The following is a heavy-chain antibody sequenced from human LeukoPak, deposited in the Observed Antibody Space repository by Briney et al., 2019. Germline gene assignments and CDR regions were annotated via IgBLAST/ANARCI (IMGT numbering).Heavy chain of an antibody. CDR1: GFTFSSYG. J-gene: IGHJ6*02. CDR3: AKELYGDYYYYYYGMDV. D-gene: IGHD4-17*01. CDR2: ISYDGSNK. Sequence: PGGSLRLSCAASGFTFSSYGMHWVRQAPGKGLEWVAVISYDGSNKYYADSVKGRFTISRDNSKNTLYLQMNSLRAEDTAVYYCAKELYGDYYYYYYGMDVWGQGTTVTVSS. V-gene: IGHV3-30*18.